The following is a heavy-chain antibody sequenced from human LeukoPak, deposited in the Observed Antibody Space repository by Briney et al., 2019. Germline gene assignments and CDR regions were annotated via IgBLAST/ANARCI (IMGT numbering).Heavy chain of an antibody. CDR2: ISGSGGST. CDR1: GFTFSSYA. V-gene: IGHV3-23*01. Sequence: GGSLRLSCAAYGFTFSSYAMSWVRQAPGKGLEWVSAISGSGGSTYYADSVKGRFTISRDNSKNTLYLQMNSLRAEDTAVYYCAKIGAPYCGGDCYSFDYWGPGTLVTVSS. D-gene: IGHD2-21*02. J-gene: IGHJ4*02. CDR3: AKIGAPYCGGDCYSFDY.